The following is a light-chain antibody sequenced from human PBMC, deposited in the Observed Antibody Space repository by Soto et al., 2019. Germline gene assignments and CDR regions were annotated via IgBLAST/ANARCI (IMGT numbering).Light chain of an antibody. CDR3: RSYDGSLSGYV. CDR2: GTS. Sequence: QSVLTQPPSVSGAPGQRVTISCTGSSSNIGAGYDVHGYQQLPGTAPKLLIYGTSNRPSGVPDRFSGSKSGTSASLVITGLQAEDDADYYCRSYDGSLSGYVFGTGTKLTVL. J-gene: IGLJ1*01. V-gene: IGLV1-40*01. CDR1: SSNIGAGYD.